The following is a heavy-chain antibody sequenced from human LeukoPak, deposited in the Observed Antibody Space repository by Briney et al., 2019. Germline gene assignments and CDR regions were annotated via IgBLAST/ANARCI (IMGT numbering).Heavy chain of an antibody. Sequence: GGSLRLSCAPSGFSFSTYWMSWVRQAPGKGLEWVANIKEDGSQKYYVDSVKGRFTIFRDNAKNSLSLQMNSLRADDTAVYYCARDGDSSGYYSTLDYWGQGTLVTVSS. CDR1: GFSFSTYW. D-gene: IGHD3-22*01. V-gene: IGHV3-7*03. CDR3: ARDGDSSGYYSTLDY. CDR2: IKEDGSQK. J-gene: IGHJ4*02.